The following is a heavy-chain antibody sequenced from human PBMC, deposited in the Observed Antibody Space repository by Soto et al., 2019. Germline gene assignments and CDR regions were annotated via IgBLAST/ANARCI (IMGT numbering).Heavy chain of an antibody. CDR2: ISASTGDT. D-gene: IGHD4-17*01. CDR1: GYTFTSYD. V-gene: IGHV1-18*04. CDR3: ARDEWVTTVLGY. Sequence: QVQLVQSGAEVKQPGASVKVSCKTSGYTFTSYDINWVRQAPGQGLEWMGWISASTGDTNYAPKFQGRFAMTTDTSTTTAYMELSSLRSDDTAVYYCARDEWVTTVLGYWGQGTLVTVSS. J-gene: IGHJ4*02.